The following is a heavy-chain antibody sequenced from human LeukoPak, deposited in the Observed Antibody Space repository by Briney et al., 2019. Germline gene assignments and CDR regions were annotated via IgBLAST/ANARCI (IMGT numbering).Heavy chain of an antibody. CDR1: GGSISSGGYY. D-gene: IGHD3-3*01. V-gene: IGHV4-30-2*01. J-gene: IGHJ3*02. Sequence: PSQTLSLTCTVSGGSISSGGYYWSWIRQPPGKGLEWIGYIYHSGSTYYHPSLKSRVTISVDKSKNQFSLKLSSVTAADTAVYYCARGNDFSAFDIWGQGTMVTVSS. CDR3: ARGNDFSAFDI. CDR2: IYHSGST.